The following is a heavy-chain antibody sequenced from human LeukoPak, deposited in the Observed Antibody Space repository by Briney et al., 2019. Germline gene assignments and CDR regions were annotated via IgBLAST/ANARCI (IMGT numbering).Heavy chain of an antibody. CDR3: AKESYVNYYYYYMDV. V-gene: IGHV3-30*02. CDR2: IRYDGSNK. J-gene: IGHJ6*03. CDR1: GFTFSTYG. D-gene: IGHD3-10*02. Sequence: TGGSLRLSCAASGFTFSTYGIHWVRQAPGKGLEWVAFIRYDGSNKYYADSVKGRFTISKDNSKNTLFLQMNSLRPEDTAVYYCAKESYVNYYYYYMDVWGKGTTVTISS.